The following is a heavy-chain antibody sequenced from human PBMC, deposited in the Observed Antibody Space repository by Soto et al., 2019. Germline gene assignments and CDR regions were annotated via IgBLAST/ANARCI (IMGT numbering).Heavy chain of an antibody. V-gene: IGHV3-74*01. Sequence: EVQLVESGGGSVQPGGSLRLSCAASGFTFSSYWMHWVRQAPGKGLVWVSRIKSDGSGTYYADSVKGRLTIARDNANNPLYLQMNSLRAEDTAVYYCVRXXXXXXXXXXXLXXHXGQGTLVTVSS. CDR1: GFTFSSYW. J-gene: IGHJ4*02. CDR2: IKSDGSGT. CDR3: VRXXXXXXXXXXXLXXH.